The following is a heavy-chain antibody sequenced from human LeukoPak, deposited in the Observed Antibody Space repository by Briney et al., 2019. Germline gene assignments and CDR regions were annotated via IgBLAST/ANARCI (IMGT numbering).Heavy chain of an antibody. J-gene: IGHJ4*02. V-gene: IGHV3-23*01. CDR2: ISGSGGST. CDR3: AKCPIVATIYYFDY. D-gene: IGHD5-12*01. Sequence: GGSLRLSCAASGFTFSSYAMSWVRQAPGKGLEWVSAISGSGGSTYYAYSVKGRFTISRDNSKNTLYLQMNSLRAEDTAVYYCAKCPIVATIYYFDYWGQGTLVTVSS. CDR1: GFTFSSYA.